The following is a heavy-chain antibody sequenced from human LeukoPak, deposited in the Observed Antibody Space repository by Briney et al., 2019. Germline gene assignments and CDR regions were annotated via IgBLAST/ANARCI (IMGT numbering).Heavy chain of an antibody. Sequence: GGSLRLSCAASGFTFDDYAMHWVRQAPGKGLEWVSLISGDGGSTYYADSVKGRFTISRDNSKNSLYLQMNSLRTEDTALYYCAKESGAHYYDSSGGGAFDIWGQGTMVTVSS. D-gene: IGHD3-22*01. CDR2: ISGDGGST. J-gene: IGHJ3*02. CDR3: AKESGAHYYDSSGGGAFDI. V-gene: IGHV3-43*02. CDR1: GFTFDDYA.